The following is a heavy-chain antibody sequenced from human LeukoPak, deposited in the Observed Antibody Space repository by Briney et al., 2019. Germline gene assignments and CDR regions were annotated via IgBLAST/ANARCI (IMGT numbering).Heavy chain of an antibody. J-gene: IGHJ4*02. CDR3: TAYYYDSSGYLDY. D-gene: IGHD3-22*01. CDR2: IYYSGST. CDR1: GGSISSGGYY. Sequence: SQTLSLTCTVSGGSISSGGYYWSWIRRHPGKGLEWIGYIYYSGSTYYNPSLKSRVTISEDTSKNQFSLKLSSVSAAGTAVYYCTAYYYDSSGYLDYWGQGTLVTVSS. V-gene: IGHV4-31*03.